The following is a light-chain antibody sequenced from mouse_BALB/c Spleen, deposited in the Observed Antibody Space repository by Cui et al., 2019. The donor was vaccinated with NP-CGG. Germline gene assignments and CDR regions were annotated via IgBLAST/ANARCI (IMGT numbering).Light chain of an antibody. V-gene: IGLV1*01. CDR1: TGAVTTSNY. CDR2: GTN. J-gene: IGLJ1*01. Sequence: HAVMPQETVTTTPPGETVTLTCRSSTGAVTTSNYANWVQEKSDHLFTGLIGGTNNRAPGVPARFSGSLIGDKAALTITGAQTEDEAIYFCALWYSNHWVFGGGTKLTVL. CDR3: ALWYSNHWV.